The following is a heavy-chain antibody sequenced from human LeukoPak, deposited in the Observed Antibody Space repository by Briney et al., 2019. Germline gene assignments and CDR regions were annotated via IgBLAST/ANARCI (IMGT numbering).Heavy chain of an antibody. CDR1: GFTFRTYW. D-gene: IGHD2-2*01. Sequence: GGSLRLSCAASGFTFRTYWMHWVHQAPGKGLVWVSRINGDGSSTNYADSVKGRFTISRDNGKNMVYLQMNSLRDEDTAVYYCARDEAYQLLLWGQGTLVTVSS. V-gene: IGHV3-74*01. CDR3: ARDEAYQLLL. J-gene: IGHJ4*02. CDR2: INGDGSST.